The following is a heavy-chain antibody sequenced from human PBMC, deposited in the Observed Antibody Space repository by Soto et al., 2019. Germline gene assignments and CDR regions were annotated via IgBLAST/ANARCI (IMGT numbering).Heavy chain of an antibody. CDR1: GGSISSHY. CDR2: IFDNRNT. V-gene: IGHV4-59*11. J-gene: IGHJ6*02. D-gene: IGHD6-19*01. Sequence: VQLQESGPGLVKPSETLSLTCIVSGGSISSHYWSWIRQPPGKGLEWIGYIFDNRNTNYNPSLSSRVPMSVDTSKNQFSLMLRSLSAADTAVYYCARSVAVSADYFYYGLDVWGHGTPVIVSS. CDR3: ARSVAVSADYFYYGLDV.